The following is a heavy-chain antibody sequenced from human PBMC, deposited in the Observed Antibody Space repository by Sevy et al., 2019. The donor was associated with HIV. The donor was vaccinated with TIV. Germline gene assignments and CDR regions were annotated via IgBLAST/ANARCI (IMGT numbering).Heavy chain of an antibody. CDR3: AIDSINRGLRNFDWPYYFDH. V-gene: IGHV1-69*13. CDR2: IIPIFGTA. D-gene: IGHD3-9*01. J-gene: IGHJ4*02. Sequence: ASVKVSCKASGGTFSSYAISWVRQAPGQGLEWMGGIIPIFGTANYAQKFQGRVTITADESTSTAYMELSSMRTEDTVVYYSAIDSINRGLRNFDWPYYFDHWGQGTLVTVSS. CDR1: GGTFSSYA.